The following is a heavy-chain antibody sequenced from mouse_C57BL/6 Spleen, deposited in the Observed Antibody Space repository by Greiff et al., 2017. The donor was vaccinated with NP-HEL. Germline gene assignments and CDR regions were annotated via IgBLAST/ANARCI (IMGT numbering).Heavy chain of an antibody. V-gene: IGHV1-22*01. D-gene: IGHD2-3*01. Sequence: EVQLQQSGPELVKPGASVKMSCKASGYTFTDYNMHWVKQSHGKSLEWIGYINPNNGGTSYNQKFKGKATLTVNKSSSTAYMELRSLTSEDSAVYYCARSSRWLLSMDYWGQGTSVTVSS. CDR3: ARSSRWLLSMDY. CDR2: INPNNGGT. J-gene: IGHJ4*01. CDR1: GYTFTDYN.